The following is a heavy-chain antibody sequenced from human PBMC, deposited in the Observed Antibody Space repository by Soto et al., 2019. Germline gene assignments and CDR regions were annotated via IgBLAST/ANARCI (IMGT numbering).Heavy chain of an antibody. D-gene: IGHD2-2*01. V-gene: IGHV1-2*02. CDR1: GYTFTGYY. Sequence: QVQLVQSGAEVKKPGASVKVSCKASGYTFTGYYMHWVRQAPGQGLEWMGWINPNSGGTNYAQKFQGRVTMTRDTSISTAYMELSRLRSDDTAVYYCARGIVVQRRLGRYGMDVWGQGTTVTVSS. J-gene: IGHJ6*02. CDR3: ARGIVVQRRLGRYGMDV. CDR2: INPNSGGT.